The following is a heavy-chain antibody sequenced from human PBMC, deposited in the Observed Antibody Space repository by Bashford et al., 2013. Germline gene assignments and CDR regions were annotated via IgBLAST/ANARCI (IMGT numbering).Heavy chain of an antibody. CDR2: INAGNGDT. Sequence: VASVKVSCKASGYTFTSYAMHWVRQAPGQRLEWMGWINAGNGDTYYSQKFQGRVTITRDTSASTAYMELSSLRSEDTAVYYCAREISRSGYQLLYAGFDYWGQGALVTVSS. CDR3: AREISRSGYQLLYAGFDY. CDR1: GYTFTSYA. D-gene: IGHD2-2*02. J-gene: IGHJ4*02. V-gene: IGHV1-3*01.